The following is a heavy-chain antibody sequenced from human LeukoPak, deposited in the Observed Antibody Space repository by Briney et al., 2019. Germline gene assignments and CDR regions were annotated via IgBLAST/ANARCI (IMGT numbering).Heavy chain of an antibody. CDR3: AKFPLRVVTAIRFEY. CDR1: GFTFSSFA. V-gene: IGHV3-23*01. J-gene: IGHJ4*02. D-gene: IGHD2-21*02. Sequence: PGGSLRLSCAASGFTFSSFAMSWVRQAPGKGLEWVSGISGSGDSTYYVDSVKGRFTISRDNSKNTLYLQMNSLRAEDTAVYYCAKFPLRVVTAIRFEYWGQGTLVTVSS. CDR2: ISGSGDST.